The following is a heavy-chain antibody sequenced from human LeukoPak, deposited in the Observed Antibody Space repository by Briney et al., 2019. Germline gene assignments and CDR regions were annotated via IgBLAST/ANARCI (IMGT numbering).Heavy chain of an antibody. D-gene: IGHD4-23*01. Sequence: GGSLRLSCAVSGFTVSSNYMSWVRQAPGKGLEWVSVIDSGGRTDYADSGKGRFTISRDNSKSTRYLQMNSLRAEDTAVYYCAAGGPFDYWGQGTLVTVSS. J-gene: IGHJ4*02. CDR3: AAGGPFDY. CDR1: GFTVSSNY. V-gene: IGHV3-53*01. CDR2: IDSGGRT.